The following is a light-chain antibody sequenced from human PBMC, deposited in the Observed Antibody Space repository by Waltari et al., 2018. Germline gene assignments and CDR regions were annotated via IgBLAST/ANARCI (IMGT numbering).Light chain of an antibody. Sequence: DIQMSQSPSALSASVGDRVTITCRASQSVSSWLTWYQQKPGKAPKLLIYRASNLETGVPSRFSGSGSGTEFTLTIRSLQPDDVATYYCQQYNGYPYTFGLGTKLEIK. V-gene: IGKV1-5*03. CDR1: QSVSSW. CDR2: RAS. J-gene: IGKJ2*01. CDR3: QQYNGYPYT.